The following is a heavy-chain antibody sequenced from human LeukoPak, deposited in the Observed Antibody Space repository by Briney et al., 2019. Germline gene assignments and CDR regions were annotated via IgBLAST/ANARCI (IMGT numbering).Heavy chain of an antibody. V-gene: IGHV3-53*01. CDR1: GFTFSSNF. J-gene: IGHJ3*02. Sequence: PGGSLRLSCAASGFTFSSNFMTWVRQAPGKGLEWVSVTYSDGTTYYSDYVKGGVTISRDNSKKTLDLQMNSMRGEDTATYYCAKEKRTLRGTRDAFDIWGQGTMVTVS. D-gene: IGHD1-7*01. CDR3: AKEKRTLRGTRDAFDI. CDR2: TYSDGTT.